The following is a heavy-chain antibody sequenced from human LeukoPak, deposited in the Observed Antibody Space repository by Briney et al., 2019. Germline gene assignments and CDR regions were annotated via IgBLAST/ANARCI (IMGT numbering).Heavy chain of an antibody. CDR2: IVGSGGTT. Sequence: PGGSLRLSCAASGFTFSNFAMSWVRQAPGKGLEWASAIVGSGGTTFYADSVKGRFTISRDNSKNTAYLQMDSLRAEDTAVYYCAKARLSTGWAYNDYWGQGTLVTVSS. CDR1: GFTFSNFA. V-gene: IGHV3-23*01. J-gene: IGHJ4*02. D-gene: IGHD6-19*01. CDR3: AKARLSTGWAYNDY.